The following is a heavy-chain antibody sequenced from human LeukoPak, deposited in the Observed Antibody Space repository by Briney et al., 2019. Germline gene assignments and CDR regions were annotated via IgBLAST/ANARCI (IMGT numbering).Heavy chain of an antibody. J-gene: IGHJ4*02. D-gene: IGHD1-14*01. CDR3: ARAPRFEPAFDY. V-gene: IGHV1-2*02. CDR2: INPNSGGT. CDR1: GYTFTGYY. Sequence: ASVKVSCKASGYTFTGYYMRWVRQAPGQGLEWMGWINPNSGGTNYAQKFQGRVTMTRDTSISTAYMELSRLRSDDTAVYYCARAPRFEPAFDYWGQGTLVTVSS.